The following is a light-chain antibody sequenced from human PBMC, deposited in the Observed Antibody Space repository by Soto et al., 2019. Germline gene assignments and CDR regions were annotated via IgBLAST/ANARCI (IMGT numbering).Light chain of an antibody. J-gene: IGKJ3*01. CDR1: HDINNY. Sequence: DIQMTQSPSSLSASVGDRVTITCQASHDINNYLNWYQQKPGKAPKLLIYDASNLKTGVPSRFSGSGSGTDFTLTISNLQPEDIATYYCQQFDDLPFTFGPGTKVDIE. CDR2: DAS. V-gene: IGKV1-33*01. CDR3: QQFDDLPFT.